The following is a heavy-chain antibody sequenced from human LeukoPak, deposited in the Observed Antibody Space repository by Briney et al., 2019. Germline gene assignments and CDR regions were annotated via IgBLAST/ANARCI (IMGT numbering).Heavy chain of an antibody. D-gene: IGHD3-10*01. J-gene: IGHJ5*02. V-gene: IGHV4-59*01. Sequence: PSETLSLTCTDSGGSISSYYWSWIRQPPGKGLEWIGYIYYSGSTNYNPSLKSRVTISVDTSKNQFSLKLNSVTAADTAVYYCARAGVRGVIKYNWFDPWGQGTLVTVSS. CDR2: IYYSGST. CDR3: ARAGVRGVIKYNWFDP. CDR1: GGSISSYY.